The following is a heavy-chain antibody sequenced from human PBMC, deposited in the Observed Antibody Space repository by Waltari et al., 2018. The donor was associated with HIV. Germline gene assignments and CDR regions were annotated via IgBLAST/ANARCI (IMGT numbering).Heavy chain of an antibody. J-gene: IGHJ5*02. CDR3: AKDEAGAGSPEVWFDP. D-gene: IGHD6-13*01. V-gene: IGHV3-23*01. CDR2: ISDSTGRT. Sequence: EMQLLESGGGLVQPGGSLRLPCAASGSTFRSYSMHWVRQAPGKGLEWVSGISDSTGRTYYGDSVKGRFTISRDNSKNTLYLQMSSLRVEDTAIYYCAKDEAGAGSPEVWFDPWGQGTLVTVSS. CDR1: GSTFRSYS.